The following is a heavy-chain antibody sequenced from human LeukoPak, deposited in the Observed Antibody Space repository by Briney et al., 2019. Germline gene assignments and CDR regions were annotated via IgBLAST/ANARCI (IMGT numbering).Heavy chain of an antibody. CDR1: GDSVSSNSAT. D-gene: IGHD6-19*01. CDR2: TYYRSKWYN. V-gene: IGHV6-1*01. J-gene: IGHJ4*02. Sequence: SQTLSLACAISGDSVSSNSATWNWIRQSPSRGLEWLGRTYYRSKWYNEYAVSVRSRITINSHTSKNQFSLQLNSVTPEDTAVYFCAAGHNFDHWGQGTLVTVPS. CDR3: AAGHNFDH.